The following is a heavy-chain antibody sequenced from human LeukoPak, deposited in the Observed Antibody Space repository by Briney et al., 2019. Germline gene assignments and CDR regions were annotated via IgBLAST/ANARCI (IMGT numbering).Heavy chain of an antibody. V-gene: IGHV3-7*02. CDR3: AMNWNVPPRDY. Sequence: GGSLRLSCAASGITFRSYWMNWVRQAPGKGLEWVASINQDGSGKNYVESVKGRFTVSGDNAKKYLQMNSLRAEDTGVYYCAMNWNVPPRDYWGQGTLVTVSS. D-gene: IGHD1-1*01. CDR1: GITFRSYW. CDR2: INQDGSGK. J-gene: IGHJ4*02.